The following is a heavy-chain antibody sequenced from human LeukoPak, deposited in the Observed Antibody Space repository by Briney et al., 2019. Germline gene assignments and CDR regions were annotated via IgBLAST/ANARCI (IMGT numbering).Heavy chain of an antibody. CDR1: GGSISSYY. J-gene: IGHJ3*02. Sequence: PSETLSLTCTVSGGSISSYYWSWIRQPPGKGLEWIGYIYYSGSTNYNPSLKSRVTISVDTSKNQFSLQLNSVTPEDTAVYYCARDRMEDAFDIWGQGTMVTVSS. V-gene: IGHV4-59*12. D-gene: IGHD1-1*01. CDR2: IYYSGST. CDR3: ARDRMEDAFDI.